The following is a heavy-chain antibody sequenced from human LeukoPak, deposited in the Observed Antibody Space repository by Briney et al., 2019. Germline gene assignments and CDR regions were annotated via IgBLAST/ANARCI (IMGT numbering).Heavy chain of an antibody. CDR2: IYTSGST. CDR1: GGSISSYY. V-gene: IGHV4-4*07. J-gene: IGHJ2*01. D-gene: IGHD4-17*01. Sequence: SKTLSLTCTVSGGSISSYYWSWIRQPAGKGLEWIGRIYTSGSTNYNPSLKSRVTMSVDTSKNQFSLKLSSVTAADTAVYYCARASLDYGDTRADWYFDLWGRGTLVTVSS. CDR3: ARASLDYGDTRADWYFDL.